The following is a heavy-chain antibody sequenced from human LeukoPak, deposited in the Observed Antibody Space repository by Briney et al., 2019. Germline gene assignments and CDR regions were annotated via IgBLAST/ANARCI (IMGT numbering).Heavy chain of an antibody. J-gene: IGHJ6*03. CDR1: GYTFTIYA. V-gene: IGHV1-18*01. CDR2: ISAYNGNT. D-gene: IGHD6-19*01. CDR3: ARSPIARVAATTPYYMDV. Sequence: GASVKVSSKASGYTFTIYAMNWVRQAPGQGLEWVGWISAYNGNTNYAQKFQGRVTLTTDTSTSTGYMELRSLRSDDTALYYCARSPIARVAATTPYYMDVWGKGTTITISS.